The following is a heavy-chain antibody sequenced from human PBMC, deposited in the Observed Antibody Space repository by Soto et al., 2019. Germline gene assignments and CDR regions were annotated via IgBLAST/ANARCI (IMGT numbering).Heavy chain of an antibody. V-gene: IGHV3-66*01. CDR1: GFTVSSNY. J-gene: IGHJ5*02. CDR3: AREDPNWNYAFDP. D-gene: IGHD1-7*01. Sequence: GGSLRLSCAASGFTVSSNYMSWVRQAPGKGLEWVSVIYSAEKTHYADSVKGRFTISRDNSKNTVYLQMNSLRAEDTAVYYCAREDPNWNYAFDPWGQGTLVTVSS. CDR2: IYSAEKT.